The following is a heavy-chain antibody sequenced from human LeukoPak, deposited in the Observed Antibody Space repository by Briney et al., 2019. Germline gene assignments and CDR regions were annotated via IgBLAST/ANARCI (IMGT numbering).Heavy chain of an antibody. Sequence: GGSLRLSCAASGFTFSNAWMSWVRQAPGKGLEWVGRIKSKTDGGTTDYAAPVKGRFTISRDDSKNTLYLQMNSLKTEDTAVYYCTTRCWNYELGPGNYYYYYMDVWGKGTTVTVSS. V-gene: IGHV3-15*01. CDR3: TTRCWNYELGPGNYYYYYMDV. D-gene: IGHD1-7*01. CDR1: GFTFSNAW. CDR2: IKSKTDGGTT. J-gene: IGHJ6*03.